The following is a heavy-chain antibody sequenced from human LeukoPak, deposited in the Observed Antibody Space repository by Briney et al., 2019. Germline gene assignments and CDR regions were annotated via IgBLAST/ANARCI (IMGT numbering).Heavy chain of an antibody. Sequence: SETLSLTCTVSGGSISSGGYYWSWIRQHPGKGLEWIGYIYYSGSTYYNPSLKSRVTISVDTSKNQFSLKLSSVTAADTAVYYCAREYGDNYYFDYWGQGTLVTVSS. CDR1: GGSISSGGYY. CDR3: AREYGDNYYFDY. D-gene: IGHD4-17*01. V-gene: IGHV4-31*03. CDR2: IYYSGST. J-gene: IGHJ4*02.